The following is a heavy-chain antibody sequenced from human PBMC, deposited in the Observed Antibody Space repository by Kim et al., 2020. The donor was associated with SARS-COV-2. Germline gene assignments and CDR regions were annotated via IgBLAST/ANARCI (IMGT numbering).Heavy chain of an antibody. Sequence: DPVKGRFTISRDNAKNTVFLQLNSVRAEDSAVYFCARDVDCDGSLYHFDHWGQGARVTVS. V-gene: IGHV3-11*06. D-gene: IGHD2-21*01. J-gene: IGHJ4*02. CDR3: ARDVDCDGSLYHFDH.